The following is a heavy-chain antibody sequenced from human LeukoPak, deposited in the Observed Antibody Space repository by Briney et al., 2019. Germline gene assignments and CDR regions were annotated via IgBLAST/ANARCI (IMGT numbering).Heavy chain of an antibody. Sequence: PGGSLRLSCAASGFTFSIYAMSWVRQAPGKGLEWVSTLTFSGGSTYCADSVKGRFTISRDNSKNTLFLQMNSLRAEDTAVYYCAKGRSEYSYTSDALNVWGQGTMIIVSS. CDR1: GFTFSIYA. J-gene: IGHJ3*01. V-gene: IGHV3-23*01. CDR3: AKGRSEYSYTSDALNV. CDR2: LTFSGGST. D-gene: IGHD5-18*01.